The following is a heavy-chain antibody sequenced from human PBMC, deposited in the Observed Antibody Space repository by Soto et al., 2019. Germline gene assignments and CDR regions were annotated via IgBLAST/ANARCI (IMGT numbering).Heavy chain of an antibody. Sequence: SVQVSFKACPGTFSRYAISWERQAPPQGLEWMGGIIPIFGTANYAQKFQGRVTITADESTSTAYMELSSLRSEDTAVYYCASATIFGAYYYGMDFWGQGTTVTGSS. D-gene: IGHD3-3*01. CDR2: IIPIFGTA. J-gene: IGHJ6*01. CDR3: ASATIFGAYYYGMDF. V-gene: IGHV1-69*13. CDR1: PGTFSRYA.